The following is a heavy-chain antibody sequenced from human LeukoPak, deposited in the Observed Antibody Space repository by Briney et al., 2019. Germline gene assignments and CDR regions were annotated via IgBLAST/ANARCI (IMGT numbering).Heavy chain of an antibody. Sequence: GGSLRLSCTASGFTFGDYAMSWVRQAPGKGLEWVGFIRSKAYGGTTEYAASVKGRFTISRDDSKSIAYLQMNSLKTEDTAVYYCTRVGGGSGWYPSDYWGQGTLVTVSS. V-gene: IGHV3-49*04. J-gene: IGHJ4*02. CDR3: TRVGGGSGWYPSDY. CDR2: IRSKAYGGTT. D-gene: IGHD6-19*01. CDR1: GFTFGDYA.